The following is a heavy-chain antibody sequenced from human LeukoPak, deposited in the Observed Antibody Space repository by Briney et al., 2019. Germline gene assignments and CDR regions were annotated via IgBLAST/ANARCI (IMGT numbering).Heavy chain of an antibody. V-gene: IGHV1-18*01. J-gene: IGHJ5*02. CDR3: ARDGLRYCSGGSCYGLNWFDP. CDR1: GYTFTSYG. D-gene: IGHD2-15*01. CDR2: ISAYNGNT. Sequence: VASVKVSCKASGYTFTSYGISWVRQAPGQGLEWMGWISAYNGNTNYAQKLQGRVTMTTDTSTSTAYMELRSLRSDDTAVYYCARDGLRYCSGGSCYGLNWFDPWGQGTLVTVSP.